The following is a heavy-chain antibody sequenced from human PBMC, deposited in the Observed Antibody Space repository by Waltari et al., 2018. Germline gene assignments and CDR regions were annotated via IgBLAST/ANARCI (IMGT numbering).Heavy chain of an antibody. D-gene: IGHD1-1*01. CDR1: DGFITSGDYD. Sequence: QVQLQESVPGLVKPSQTLSLTCTASDGFITSGDYDCSWIRQAPGKGPEWIANIDHTGTTHYNPSLKRRLSVSIDVSKNQFSLGLTSVTAADTAVYYCGRTFLETPGWFDTWGQGTLVTVSS. J-gene: IGHJ5*02. V-gene: IGHV4-30-4*08. CDR2: IDHTGTT. CDR3: GRTFLETPGWFDT.